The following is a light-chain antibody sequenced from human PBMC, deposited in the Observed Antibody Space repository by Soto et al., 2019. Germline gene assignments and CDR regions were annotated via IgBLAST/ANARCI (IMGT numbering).Light chain of an antibody. CDR2: AAS. CDR3: QQSYSIPLT. Sequence: DIQMTQSPSSLSASIGDRVTITCRASQSIRTYLNWYRQIPGKAPNLLIYAASSLQSGVPSRFSGSGSGTDFTLTISSLQPEDFAIYYCQQSYSIPLTFGGGTTVEIK. CDR1: QSIRTY. V-gene: IGKV1-39*01. J-gene: IGKJ4*01.